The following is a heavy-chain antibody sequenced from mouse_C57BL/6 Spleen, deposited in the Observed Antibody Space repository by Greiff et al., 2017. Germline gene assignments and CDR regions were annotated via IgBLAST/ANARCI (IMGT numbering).Heavy chain of an antibody. J-gene: IGHJ3*01. D-gene: IGHD1-1*01. CDR1: GYAFTNYL. CDR2: INPGSGGT. CDR3: ARTDRQQEVYYGSSHGFAY. Sequence: QVQLQQSGAELVRPGTSVKVSCKASGYAFTNYLIEWVKQRPGQGLEWIGVINPGSGGTNYNEKFKGKATLTADKSSSTAYMQLSSLASEDAAVYFCARTDRQQEVYYGSSHGFAYWGQGTLVTVSA. V-gene: IGHV1-54*01.